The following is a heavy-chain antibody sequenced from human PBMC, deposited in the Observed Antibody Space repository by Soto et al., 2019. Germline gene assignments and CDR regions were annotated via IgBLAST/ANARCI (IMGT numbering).Heavy chain of an antibody. D-gene: IGHD3-3*01. CDR1: GDSVSSVGFH. J-gene: IGHJ4*02. Sequence: SETLSLTCTVSGDSVSSVGFHWAWLRRPPGKGLEWIGYIYNGGSTYYRPSLESRMHVSLDATRNHYSLRLTSVTAADTAVYFCARAPVGLDTISYFDYWGQGKLVTVSS. CDR2: IYNGGST. V-gene: IGHV4-30-4*01. CDR3: ARAPVGLDTISYFDY.